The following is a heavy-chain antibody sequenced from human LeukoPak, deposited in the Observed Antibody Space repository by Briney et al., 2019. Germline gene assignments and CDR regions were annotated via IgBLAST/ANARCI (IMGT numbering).Heavy chain of an antibody. D-gene: IGHD6-13*01. CDR2: IKQDGSEK. Sequence: GGSLRLSCAASGFTFSSYWMSWVRQAPGKGLEWVANIKQDGSEKYYVDSVKGRFTISGDNAKNSLYLQMNSLRAEDTAVYYCARDRGIAAAGTLFDYWGQGTLVTVSS. V-gene: IGHV3-7*01. J-gene: IGHJ4*02. CDR3: ARDRGIAAAGTLFDY. CDR1: GFTFSSYW.